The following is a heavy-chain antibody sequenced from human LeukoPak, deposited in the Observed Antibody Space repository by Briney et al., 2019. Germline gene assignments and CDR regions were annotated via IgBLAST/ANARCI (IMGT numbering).Heavy chain of an antibody. V-gene: IGHV3-21*01. Sequence: PGGSLRLSCAASGFTFSSYSMNWVRQTPGKGLEWVSYISPSGSHIYYADSVKGRFTISRDNAKNSLYLQMNSLRAEDTAVYYCARDRYCSGGSCSRPPIRAFDYWGQGTLVTVSS. D-gene: IGHD2-15*01. J-gene: IGHJ4*02. CDR3: ARDRYCSGGSCSRPPIRAFDY. CDR2: ISPSGSHI. CDR1: GFTFSSYS.